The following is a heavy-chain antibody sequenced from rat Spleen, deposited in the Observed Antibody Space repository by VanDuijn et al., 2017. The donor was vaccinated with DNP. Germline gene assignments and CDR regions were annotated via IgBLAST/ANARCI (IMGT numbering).Heavy chain of an antibody. CDR1: GFSLTSHS. J-gene: IGHJ1*01. Sequence: QVQLKESGPGLVQPSETLSLTCTVSGFSLTSHSISWVRQPSGKGPEWMGRMWYDGDTVYNSALKSRLSISRDTSKRQVFLKMNSLQPEDTGTYYCARHKSWYFDFWGPGTMVTVSS. V-gene: IGHV2-34*01. CDR3: ARHKSWYFDF. CDR2: MWYDGDT.